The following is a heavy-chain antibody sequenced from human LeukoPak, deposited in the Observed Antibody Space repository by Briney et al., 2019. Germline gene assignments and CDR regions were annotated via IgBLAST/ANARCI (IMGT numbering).Heavy chain of an antibody. D-gene: IGHD6-13*01. CDR2: IGSSSSYI. CDR1: GFTFSSYS. J-gene: IGHJ4*02. V-gene: IGHV3-21*01. Sequence: GGSLRLSCAASGFTFSSYSMNWVRQAPGKGLEWVSSIGSSSSYIYYADSVKGRFTISRDNAKNSLYLQMNSLRAEDTAVYYCARDSIAAAGTDYWGQGTLVTVSS. CDR3: ARDSIAAAGTDY.